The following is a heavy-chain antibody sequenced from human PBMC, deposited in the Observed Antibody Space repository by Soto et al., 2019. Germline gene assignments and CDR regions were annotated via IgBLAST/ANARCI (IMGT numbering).Heavy chain of an antibody. CDR3: ARDQGGTTLYYHGMDV. J-gene: IGHJ6*02. D-gene: IGHD1-7*01. CDR2: ISYDGSNK. V-gene: IGHV3-30-3*01. Sequence: QVQLVESGGGVVQPGRSLRLSCAASGFTISNYAMHWVRQAPGKGLEWVALISYDGSNKYGADSVKGRFTISRDNSKNTLYLQMNSLRPEDTAVYHCARDQGGTTLYYHGMDVWGQGTTVTVSS. CDR1: GFTISNYA.